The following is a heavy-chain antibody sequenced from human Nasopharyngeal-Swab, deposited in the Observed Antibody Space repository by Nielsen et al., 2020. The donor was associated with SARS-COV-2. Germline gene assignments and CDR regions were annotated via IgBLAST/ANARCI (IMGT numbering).Heavy chain of an antibody. Sequence: ASVKVSCKASGYTFTSYGISWVRQAPGQGLEWMGWISAYNGNTNYAQKLQGRVTMTTDTSTSTAYMELRSLRSDDTAVYYCAGDNWDPERFDYWGQGTLVTVSS. CDR2: ISAYNGNT. J-gene: IGHJ4*02. CDR3: AGDNWDPERFDY. D-gene: IGHD7-27*01. V-gene: IGHV1-18*01. CDR1: GYTFTSYG.